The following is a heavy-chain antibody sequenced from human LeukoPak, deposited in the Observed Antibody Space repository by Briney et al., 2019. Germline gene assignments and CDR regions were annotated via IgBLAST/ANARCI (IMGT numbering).Heavy chain of an antibody. Sequence: GGSLRLSCAASGFTVSSNYMSWVRQAPGKGLEWVSRINTDGSSTSYADSVKGRFTISRDNAKNTLYLQMNSLRAEDTAVYYCARDPSEYSSSCWFDPWGQGTLVTVSS. CDR2: INTDGSST. CDR1: GFTVSSNY. J-gene: IGHJ5*02. V-gene: IGHV3-74*01. CDR3: ARDPSEYSSSCWFDP. D-gene: IGHD6-13*01.